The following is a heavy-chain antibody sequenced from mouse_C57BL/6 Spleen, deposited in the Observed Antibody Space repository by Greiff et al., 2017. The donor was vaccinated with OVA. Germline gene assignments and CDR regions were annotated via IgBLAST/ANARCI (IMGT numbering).Heavy chain of an antibody. Sequence: VMLVESGPELVKPGASVKISCKASGYAFSSSWMNWVKQRPGKGLEWIGRIYPGDGDTNYNGKFKGKATLTADKSSSTAYMQLSSLTSEDSAVYFCARDRYGSSLYYYAMDYWGQGTSVTVSS. J-gene: IGHJ4*01. V-gene: IGHV1-82*01. D-gene: IGHD1-1*01. CDR1: GYAFSSSW. CDR3: ARDRYGSSLYYYAMDY. CDR2: IYPGDGDT.